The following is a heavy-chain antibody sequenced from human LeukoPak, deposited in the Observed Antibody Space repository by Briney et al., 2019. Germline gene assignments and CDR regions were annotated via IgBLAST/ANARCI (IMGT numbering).Heavy chain of an antibody. Sequence: GRSLRLSCAASGFTFSSYGMHWVRQAPGKGLEWVAVIWYDGSNKYYADSVKGRFTISRDNSKNTLYLQMNSLRAEDTAVYYCARPFNYGGNSLAFDYWGQGTLVTVSS. J-gene: IGHJ4*02. D-gene: IGHD4-17*01. CDR2: IWYDGSNK. CDR1: GFTFSSYG. V-gene: IGHV3-33*01. CDR3: ARPFNYGGNSLAFDY.